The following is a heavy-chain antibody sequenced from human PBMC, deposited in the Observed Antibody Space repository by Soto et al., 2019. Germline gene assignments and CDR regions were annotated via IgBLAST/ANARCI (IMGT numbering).Heavy chain of an antibody. J-gene: IGHJ4*02. D-gene: IGHD6-25*01. CDR2: MSPHNGNT. CDR1: GYTFTTYD. CDR3: ARRKERSGPHYFDY. Sequence: QVQLVQSGAEVKKPGASVKVSCKASGYTFTTYDIHWVRRAPGQGLEWMGWMSPHNGNTGFAQKFRDRVTIASNTSISTAYMELSGLRSEDTAVYYCARRKERSGPHYFDYWGQGTLVTVSS. V-gene: IGHV1-8*01.